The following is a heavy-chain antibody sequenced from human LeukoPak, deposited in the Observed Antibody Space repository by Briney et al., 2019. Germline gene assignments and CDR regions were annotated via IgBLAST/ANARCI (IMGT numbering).Heavy chain of an antibody. Sequence: SETLSLTCTVSGGSISSSSYYWGWIRQPPGKGLEWIGEINHSGSTNYNPSLKSRVTISVDTSKNQFSLKLSSVTAADTAVYYCASRPVGATAYYYYGMDVWGQGTTVTVSS. V-gene: IGHV4-39*07. D-gene: IGHD1-26*01. J-gene: IGHJ6*02. CDR2: INHSGST. CDR3: ASRPVGATAYYYYGMDV. CDR1: GGSISSSSYY.